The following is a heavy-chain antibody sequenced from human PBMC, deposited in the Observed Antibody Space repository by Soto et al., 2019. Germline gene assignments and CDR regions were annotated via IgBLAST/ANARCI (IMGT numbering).Heavy chain of an antibody. Sequence: QVQLQQWGAGLLKPSDTLSLTCAVYGGSFSGYYWNWIRQPPGKGLEWIGEINHSGSTNYNPSLKSRITISVATSKNHSSLKLTSVNAADTAVYYGARRDGRNFDFWGQGTLVTVSS. V-gene: IGHV4-34*01. CDR1: GGSFSGYY. CDR2: INHSGST. J-gene: IGHJ4*02. CDR3: ARRDGRNFDF.